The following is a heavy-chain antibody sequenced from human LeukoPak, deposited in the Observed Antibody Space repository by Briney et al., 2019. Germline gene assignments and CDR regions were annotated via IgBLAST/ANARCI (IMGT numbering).Heavy chain of an antibody. J-gene: IGHJ4*02. CDR1: GCSISSSSYY. CDR2: TYYRGSS. Sequence: SETLSLTCTVSGCSISSSSYYWVWIRQPPGKGLEWIGSTYYRGSSYYNPSLKSRVTISVDTSKNQFSLKLSSVTAADTAVYYCASAGSYSVDYWGQGTLVTVSS. V-gene: IGHV4-39*01. D-gene: IGHD1-26*01. CDR3: ASAGSYSVDY.